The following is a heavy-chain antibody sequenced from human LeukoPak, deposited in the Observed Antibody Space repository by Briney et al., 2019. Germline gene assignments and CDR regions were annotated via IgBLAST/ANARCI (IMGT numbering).Heavy chain of an antibody. Sequence: PGGSLRLSCAVSGFTFSYYEMNWVRQAPGKGLEWVSYISSSGSTIYYADSVKGRFTISRDNAKNSLYLQMNSLRAEDTAVYYCAREQDSSEYYYYYMDVWGKGTTVTVSS. V-gene: IGHV3-48*03. CDR2: ISSSGSTI. D-gene: IGHD6-25*01. J-gene: IGHJ6*03. CDR3: AREQDSSEYYYYYMDV. CDR1: GFTFSYYE.